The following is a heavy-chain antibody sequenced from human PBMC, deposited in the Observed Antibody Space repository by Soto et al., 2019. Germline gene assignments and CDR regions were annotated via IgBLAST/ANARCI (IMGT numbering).Heavy chain of an antibody. CDR2: INPSTGIT. J-gene: IGHJ5*02. CDR3: ARGRIIVAGGFDP. Sequence: QVQLVQSGAEVKKPGASVKVSCKASGYTFTSYDIIWVRQATGQGLEWMGWINPSTGITDSAEKFQGRLTMTRNTSISTVYMELSSLSFEDTAVYYCARGRIIVAGGFDPWGQGTLVTVSS. V-gene: IGHV1-8*01. D-gene: IGHD6-19*01. CDR1: GYTFTSYD.